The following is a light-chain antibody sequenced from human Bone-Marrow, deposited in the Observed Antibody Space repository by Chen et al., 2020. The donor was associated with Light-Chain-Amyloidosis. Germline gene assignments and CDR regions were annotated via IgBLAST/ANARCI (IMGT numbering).Light chain of an antibody. V-gene: IGLV2-14*01. Sequence: QSALTQPASVSGSPGQSITISCTGTSSDVGGDNHVSWYQQHPDKAPKLMIYEVTNRPSWVPDRFSGAKSANTASLTISGLQTEDEADYFCSSDTITNTLVFGSGTRVTVL. J-gene: IGLJ1*01. CDR2: EVT. CDR3: SSDTITNTLV. CDR1: SSDVGGDNH.